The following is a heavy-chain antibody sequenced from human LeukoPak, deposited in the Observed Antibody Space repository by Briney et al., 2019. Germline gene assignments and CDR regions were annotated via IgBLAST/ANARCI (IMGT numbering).Heavy chain of an antibody. V-gene: IGHV1-3*04. Sequence: GASVKVSCKALGYTFSDYAIHWVRQAPGQRLEWMGWIIIGSDETKCSEKFQGRVTMTRDTAANTVYMELSSLRSDDTAVYYCARDQVVGVPSWFDPWGQGTLVTVSS. D-gene: IGHD1-26*01. CDR3: ARDQVVGVPSWFDP. J-gene: IGHJ5*02. CDR1: GYTFSDYA. CDR2: IIIGSDET.